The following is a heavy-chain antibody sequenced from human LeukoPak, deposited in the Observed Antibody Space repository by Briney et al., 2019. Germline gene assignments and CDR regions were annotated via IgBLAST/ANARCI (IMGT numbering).Heavy chain of an antibody. J-gene: IGHJ4*02. D-gene: IGHD3-22*01. CDR2: IYHSGST. CDR3: ARADYYDSSACDY. V-gene: IGHV4-38-2*02. CDR1: GYSISSGYY. Sequence: SETLSLTCTVSGYSISSGYYWGWIRRPPGRGLEWIGSIYHSGSTYYNPSLKSRVTISVDTSKNQLSLKLSSVTAADTAVYYCARADYYDSSACDYWGQGTLVTVSS.